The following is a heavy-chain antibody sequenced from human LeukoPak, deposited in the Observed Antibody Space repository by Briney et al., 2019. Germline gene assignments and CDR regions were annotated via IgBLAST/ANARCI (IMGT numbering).Heavy chain of an antibody. J-gene: IGHJ4*02. CDR2: ISYDGSNK. CDR1: GFTFSSYA. Sequence: GRSLRLSCAASGFTFSSYAMHWVRQAPGKGLEWVAVISYDGSNKYYADSVKGRFTISRDNSKNTLYLQMNSLRAEDTAVYYCASAVWFGELAGALDYWGQGTLVTVSS. V-gene: IGHV3-30*04. CDR3: ASAVWFGELAGALDY. D-gene: IGHD3-10*01.